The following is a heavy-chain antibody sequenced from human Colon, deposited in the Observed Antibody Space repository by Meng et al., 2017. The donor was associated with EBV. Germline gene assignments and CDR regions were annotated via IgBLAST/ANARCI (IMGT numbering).Heavy chain of an antibody. J-gene: IGHJ4*02. CDR3: ARDKRGSGWPHLGY. V-gene: IGHV3-74*01. CDR2: INDDGSST. CDR1: GFTFSTYW. D-gene: IGHD6-19*01. Sequence: EVQLVESGGGLVQPGGSLRLACAASGFTFSTYWMLWVRQAPGKGLVWVSRINDDGSSTSYADSVKGRFTISRDNAKNTLYLQMNSLRVEDTAVYYCARDKRGSGWPHLGYWGQGTLVTVSS.